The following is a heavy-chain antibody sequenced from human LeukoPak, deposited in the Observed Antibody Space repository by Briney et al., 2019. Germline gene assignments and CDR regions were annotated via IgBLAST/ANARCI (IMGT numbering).Heavy chain of an antibody. V-gene: IGHV3-30-3*01. D-gene: IGHD2-15*01. Sequence: GGSLRLSCAASGFTFSSYAMHWVRQAPGKGLEWVAVISYDGSNKYYADSVKGRFIISRDNSKNTLYLQMNSLRAEDTAVYYCARDRGDCSGGSCYLYWYFDLWGRGTLVTVSS. CDR1: GFTFSSYA. CDR3: ARDRGDCSGGSCYLYWYFDL. J-gene: IGHJ2*01. CDR2: ISYDGSNK.